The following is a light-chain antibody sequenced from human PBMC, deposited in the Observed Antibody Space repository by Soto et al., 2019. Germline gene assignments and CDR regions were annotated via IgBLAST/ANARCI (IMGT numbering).Light chain of an antibody. CDR3: QQSYSTPRVT. Sequence: DIQMTQSPSTLSASVGDTVTITCRASQTIGTWFAWYHQKPAKAPKLMIYKASTLESGVPSRFSGSGSGTEFTLTISSLQADDFATYYCQQSYSTPRVTFGQGTRLEI. V-gene: IGKV1-5*03. J-gene: IGKJ5*01. CDR2: KAS. CDR1: QTIGTW.